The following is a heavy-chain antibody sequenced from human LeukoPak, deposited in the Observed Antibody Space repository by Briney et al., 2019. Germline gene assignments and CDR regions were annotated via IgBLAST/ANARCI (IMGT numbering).Heavy chain of an antibody. CDR2: ISSSSSTI. D-gene: IGHD1-1*01. J-gene: IGHJ6*02. Sequence: GGSLRLSCAASGFTFSSYSMNWVRQAPGKGLEWVSYISSSSSTIYYADSVKGRFTISRDNAKNSLYLQMNSLRAEDTAVYYCARTVRDYYYGMDVWGQGTTVTVSS. CDR3: ARTVRDYYYGMDV. V-gene: IGHV3-48*04. CDR1: GFTFSSYS.